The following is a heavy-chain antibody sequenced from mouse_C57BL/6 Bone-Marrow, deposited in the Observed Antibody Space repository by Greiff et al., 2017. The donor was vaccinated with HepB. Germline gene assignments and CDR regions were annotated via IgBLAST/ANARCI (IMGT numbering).Heavy chain of an antibody. Sequence: DVHLVESGPGLAKPSQTLSLTCSVTGYSITSDYWNWIRKFPGNKLEYMGYISYSGSTYYNPSLKSRISITRDTSKNQYYLQLNSVTTEDTATYYCARYRGASNHWYFDVWGTGTTVTVSS. CDR1: GYSITSDY. D-gene: IGHD2-5*01. CDR3: ARYRGASNHWYFDV. CDR2: ISYSGST. V-gene: IGHV3-8*01. J-gene: IGHJ1*03.